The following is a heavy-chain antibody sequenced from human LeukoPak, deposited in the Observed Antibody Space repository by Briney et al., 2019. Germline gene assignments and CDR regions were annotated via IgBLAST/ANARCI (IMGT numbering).Heavy chain of an antibody. J-gene: IGHJ6*03. CDR2: ISHIGST. V-gene: IGHV4-34*01. Sequence: SETLPLTCAVYGVSFSGYYWTWVRQPPGKGLEWIGEISHIGSTNYNPSLKNRVTISLDTSKNQFSVSLTSVTAADTAVYFCARGPNYQSLYNSYYFMNVWGKGTPVTVSS. CDR3: ARGPNYQSLYNSYYFMNV. D-gene: IGHD4/OR15-4a*01. CDR1: GVSFSGYY.